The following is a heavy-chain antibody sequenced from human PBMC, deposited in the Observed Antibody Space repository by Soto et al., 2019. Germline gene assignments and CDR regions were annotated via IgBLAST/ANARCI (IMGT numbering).Heavy chain of an antibody. CDR1: ADTFTSYY. CDR3: ARVGGVFTYYYDSSGYYTGAFDI. J-gene: IGHJ3*02. Sequence: ASVKVSCKAPADTFTSYYIHWVRQAPGHGLEWMGIINPNGGSTRFAQTFQGRITMTTDTSTSTAYMELSSLRSEDTAVYYCARVGGVFTYYYDSSGYYTGAFDIWGQGTMVTVSS. CDR2: INPNGGST. V-gene: IGHV1-46*01. D-gene: IGHD3-22*01.